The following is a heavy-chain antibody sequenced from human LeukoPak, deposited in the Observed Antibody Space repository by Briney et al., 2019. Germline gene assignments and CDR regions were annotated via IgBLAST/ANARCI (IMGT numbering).Heavy chain of an antibody. CDR2: INPNSGGT. V-gene: IGHV1-2*02. Sequence: ASVKVSCKASGYTFTGYYIHWVRQAPGQGLEWMGWINPNSGGTKYAQKFQGRVTMTRDTSISTAYMELSSLTSDDTALYYCARDRAVAGTAYPEYWGQGTLVTVSS. CDR3: ARDRAVAGTAYPEY. J-gene: IGHJ4*02. D-gene: IGHD6-19*01. CDR1: GYTFTGYY.